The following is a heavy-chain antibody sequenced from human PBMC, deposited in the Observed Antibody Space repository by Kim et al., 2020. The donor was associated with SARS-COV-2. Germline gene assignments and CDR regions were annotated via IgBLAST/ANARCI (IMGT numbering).Heavy chain of an antibody. CDR3: VRDLLELRFLEYLLGDY. Sequence: GGSLRLSCAASGFTFVNYNMNWVRQAPGKGLEWVSSISGDSDYIYYADSVKGRFTISRDNAKNSLHLQMNSLRAEDTAVYYCVRDLLELRFLEYLLGDYWGQGTLGSVSS. D-gene: IGHD3-3*01. CDR1: GFTFVNYN. V-gene: IGHV3-21*01. CDR2: ISGDSDYI. J-gene: IGHJ4*02.